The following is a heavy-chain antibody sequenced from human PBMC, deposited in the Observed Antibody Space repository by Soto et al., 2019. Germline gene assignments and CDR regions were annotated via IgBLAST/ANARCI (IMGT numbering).Heavy chain of an antibody. CDR3: ARDPRATASRFDY. V-gene: IGHV1-46*01. CDR1: GYTFTDYY. Sequence: QVQLVQSGAEVKKPGASVKVSCTASGYTFTDYYIHWVRQAPGQGLEWMGIINPTDGSTSYPQKFQDRVTMTRDTSTSSVYMELSSLTSEDTAIYYCARDPRATASRFDYWGQGTLVTVSS. CDR2: INPTDGST. J-gene: IGHJ4*02.